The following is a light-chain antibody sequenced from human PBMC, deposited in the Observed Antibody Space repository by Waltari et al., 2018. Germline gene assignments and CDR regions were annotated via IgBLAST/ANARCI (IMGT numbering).Light chain of an antibody. CDR1: QDISNY. Sequence: DIQMTQSTSSLTAYVGDRVTLTCQASQDISNYLNWYQQKPGKAPKLLIYHASNLETGAPSRFSGIGSGTDFTFPISSLQPEDIATYYCQHYDNLPPYTFGQWTKLEIK. V-gene: IGKV1-33*01. CDR3: QHYDNLPPYT. CDR2: HAS. J-gene: IGKJ2*01.